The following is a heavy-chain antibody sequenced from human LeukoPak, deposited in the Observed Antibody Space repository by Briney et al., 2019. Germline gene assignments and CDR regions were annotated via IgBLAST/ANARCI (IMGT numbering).Heavy chain of an antibody. CDR1: AFTFGDYY. Sequence: PGGSLRLSCTASAFTFGDYYMTWVRQAPGTGLEWLSYIGGTGSPIYYADSLKGRFTISRDNAKKSLFLQMNSLRAEDTAIYYCARIGVTTGFDYWGPGTLVTVSS. D-gene: IGHD4-11*01. J-gene: IGHJ4*02. V-gene: IGHV3-11*04. CDR3: ARIGVTTGFDY. CDR2: IGGTGSPI.